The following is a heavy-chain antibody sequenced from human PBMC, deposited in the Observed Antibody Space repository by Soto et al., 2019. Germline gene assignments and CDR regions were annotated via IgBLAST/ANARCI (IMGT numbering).Heavy chain of an antibody. V-gene: IGHV4-59*01. CDR2: MYNPGST. J-gene: IGHJ6*02. Sequence: PSAALSLSFSVSGCSISSYYGTWSRQPPGKGLEWIGYMYNPGSTIYNPSLKRRVTISVDTSKNQFSLKLNSVTAADTAVYYCARDLWGYCGSDCYPLDVWGQGTMVT. CDR3: ARDLWGYCGSDCYPLDV. D-gene: IGHD2-21*02. CDR1: GCSISSYY.